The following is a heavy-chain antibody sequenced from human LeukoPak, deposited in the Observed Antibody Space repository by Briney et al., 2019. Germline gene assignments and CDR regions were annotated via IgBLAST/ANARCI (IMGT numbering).Heavy chain of an antibody. D-gene: IGHD3-22*01. CDR2: IYYSGST. Sequence: SETLSLTCTVSGGSISSYYWSWIRQPPGKGLEWIGYIYYSGSTNYNPSLKSRVTISVDTSKNQSSLKLSSVTAADTAVYYCARDRREYYDSGGYYYDYWYFDLWGRGTLVTVSS. J-gene: IGHJ2*01. V-gene: IGHV4-59*01. CDR3: ARDRREYYDSGGYYYDYWYFDL. CDR1: GGSISSYY.